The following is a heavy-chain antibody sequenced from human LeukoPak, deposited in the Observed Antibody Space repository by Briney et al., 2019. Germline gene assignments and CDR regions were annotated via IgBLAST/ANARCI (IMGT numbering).Heavy chain of an antibody. V-gene: IGHV4-38-2*02. J-gene: IGHJ5*02. CDR3: ARPSLFTPHWFDP. CDR2: IYHSGYT. CDR1: RYSIRSDYY. Sequence: SETLSLTCSVSRYSIRSDYYWGWIRQPPGKGLEWIASIYHSGYTYYNASLKSRVTLSVDTSKNQFSLNLRSVTAADTALYYCARPSLFTPHWFDPWGQGILVTVSS.